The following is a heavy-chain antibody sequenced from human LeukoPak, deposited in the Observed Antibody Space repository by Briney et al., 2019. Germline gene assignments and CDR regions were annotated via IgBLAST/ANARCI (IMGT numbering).Heavy chain of an antibody. V-gene: IGHV3-7*01. D-gene: IGHD4-17*01. CDR2: IKQDGGQI. CDR1: GFTFGMYA. CDR3: ARLGARQMLEY. Sequence: GGSLRLSCAASGFTFGMYAMSWVRQAPGKGLEWVANIKQDGGQIYYLESVKGRFTVSRDNAKNSLYLQMNSLRAEDTAVYYCARLGARQMLEYWGQGTLVTVSS. J-gene: IGHJ4*02.